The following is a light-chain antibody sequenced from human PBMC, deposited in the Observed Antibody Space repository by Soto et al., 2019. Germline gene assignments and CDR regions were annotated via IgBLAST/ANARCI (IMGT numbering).Light chain of an antibody. Sequence: EIVLTQSPATLSLSPGERATLSCRASQSVADYLAWYQQKPGQAPKLLIYGSSNRATGIPARFSGSGSGTDFTLTISSLEPEDFAVYYGQQRSNWPPLTFCGGTRVEIK. CDR1: QSVADY. J-gene: IGKJ4*01. V-gene: IGKV3-11*01. CDR2: GSS. CDR3: QQRSNWPPLT.